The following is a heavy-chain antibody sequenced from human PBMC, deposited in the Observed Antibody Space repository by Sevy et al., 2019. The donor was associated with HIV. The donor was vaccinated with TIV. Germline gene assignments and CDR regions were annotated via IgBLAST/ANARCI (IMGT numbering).Heavy chain of an antibody. V-gene: IGHV1-46*01. CDR2: ISPSGGSR. CDR3: ARDTGTSITARPSAFDI. J-gene: IGHJ3*02. Sequence: ASVKVSCKASGYTFTSYYMHWVRQAPGQGLEWMGMISPSGGSRSYAQKFQGRVTMTRDTSTSIVYMELSSLRSEDTAVYYCARDTGTSITARPSAFDIWGQRTMVTVSS. CDR1: GYTFTSYY. D-gene: IGHD6-6*01.